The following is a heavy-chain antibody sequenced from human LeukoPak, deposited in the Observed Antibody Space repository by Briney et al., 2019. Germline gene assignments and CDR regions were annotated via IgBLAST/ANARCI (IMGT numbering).Heavy chain of an antibody. CDR1: GYTFTGYY. V-gene: IGHV1-2*02. J-gene: IGHJ4*02. CDR2: INPNSGGT. CDR3: ARDYYDSSGYYYACDY. Sequence: RGASVKVSCKASGYTFTGYYMHWVRQAPGQGLEWMGWINPNSGGTYYAQKFQGRVTMTRDTSISTAYMELSRLRSDDTAVYYCARDYYDSSGYYYACDYWGQRTLVTVSS. D-gene: IGHD3-22*01.